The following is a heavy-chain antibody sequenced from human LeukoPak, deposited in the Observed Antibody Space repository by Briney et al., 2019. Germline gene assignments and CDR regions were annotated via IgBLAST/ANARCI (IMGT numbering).Heavy chain of an antibody. Sequence: PGGSLRLSCTTSGFTFRYYIMNWVRQAPGKGLEWVSSIDASGTYTYYAGSVRGRFTISRDNAKNSLYLQMDSLRVEDTAVYHCVRDLHDSTGHYFGFWGHGTLVAVSS. V-gene: IGHV3-21*01. CDR3: VRDLHDSTGHYFGF. D-gene: IGHD3-22*01. CDR1: GFTFRYYI. CDR2: IDASGTYT. J-gene: IGHJ4*01.